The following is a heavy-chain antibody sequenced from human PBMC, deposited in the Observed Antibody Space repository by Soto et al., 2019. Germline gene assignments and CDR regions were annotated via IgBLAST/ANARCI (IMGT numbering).Heavy chain of an antibody. V-gene: IGHV6-1*01. J-gene: IGHJ4*02. CDR2: TYYRSKWYN. D-gene: IGHD6-13*01. CDR3: ARVGYKPINYSSSWYGSVDY. CDR1: GDSVSSNSAA. Sequence: SQTLSLPCAISGDSVSSNSAAWNWIRPYPSRGLEWLGRTYYRSKWYNDYAVSVKRRITINPDTSKNQFSLQLNSVTPEDTAVYYCARVGYKPINYSSSWYGSVDYLGQGTLVTVSS.